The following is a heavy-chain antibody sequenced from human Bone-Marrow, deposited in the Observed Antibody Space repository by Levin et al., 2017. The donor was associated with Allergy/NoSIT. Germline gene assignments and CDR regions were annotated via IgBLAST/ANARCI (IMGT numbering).Heavy chain of an antibody. CDR3: ATTVYYGSGTYDVAYHYMDV. Sequence: PEASVKVSCKTSGDTFTRYGISWVRQAPGQGLQWVGGIIPLFGTANYAQKFRDRVTITADTSSRTVHMEMTSLTYEDTAVYYCATTVYYGSGTYDVAYHYMDVWGKGTTVTVAS. J-gene: IGHJ6*03. CDR2: IIPLFGTA. V-gene: IGHV1-69*06. D-gene: IGHD3-10*01. CDR1: GDTFTRYG.